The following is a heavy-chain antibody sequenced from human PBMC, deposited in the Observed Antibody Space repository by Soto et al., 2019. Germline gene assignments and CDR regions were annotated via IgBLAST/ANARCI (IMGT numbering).Heavy chain of an antibody. CDR2: INAGNGNT. CDR3: ARDKIYSSSGYYYGMDV. V-gene: IGHV1-3*01. Sequence: QVQLVQSGAEVKKPGASVKVSCKASGYTFTSYAMHWVRQAPGQRLEWMGWINAGNGNTKYSQKFQGRVTITRDTSASTAYMDLSSLRSEDTAVYYCARDKIYSSSGYYYGMDVWGQGTTVTVSS. J-gene: IGHJ6*02. D-gene: IGHD6-13*01. CDR1: GYTFTSYA.